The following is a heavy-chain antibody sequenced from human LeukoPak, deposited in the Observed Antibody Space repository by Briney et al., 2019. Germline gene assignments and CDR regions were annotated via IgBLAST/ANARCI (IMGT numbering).Heavy chain of an antibody. J-gene: IGHJ6*02. CDR1: GGTFSSYA. CDR2: IIPIFGTA. CDR3: ARARYSSSWYYYYGMDV. D-gene: IGHD6-13*01. Sequence: SAKVSCKASGGTFSSYAISWVRQAPGQGLEWMGGIIPIFGTANYAQKFQGRVTITADESTSTAYMELSSLRSEDTAVYYCARARYSSSWYYYYGMDVWGQGTTVTVSS. V-gene: IGHV1-69*13.